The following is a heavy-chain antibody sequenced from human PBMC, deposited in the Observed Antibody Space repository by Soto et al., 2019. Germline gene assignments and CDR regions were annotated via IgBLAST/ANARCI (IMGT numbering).Heavy chain of an antibody. J-gene: IGHJ4*02. V-gene: IGHV3-23*01. Sequence: PGGSLRLPCGASGFTFSSYAMTWVRQAPGKGLEWVSTLSDSGYATYYAASVKGRFTISRDNSKNTLYLQMNSLRAEDTAIYYCAKRDYYDVWGHYYYYYFDNWGQGTQVTVSS. D-gene: IGHD3-22*01. CDR1: GFTFSSYA. CDR2: LSDSGYAT. CDR3: AKRDYYDVWGHYYYYYFDN.